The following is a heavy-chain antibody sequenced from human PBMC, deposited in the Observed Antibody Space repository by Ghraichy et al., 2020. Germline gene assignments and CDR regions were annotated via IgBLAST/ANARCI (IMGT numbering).Heavy chain of an antibody. V-gene: IGHV1-24*01. CDR2: FDPEDGET. CDR3: ATAGIRAVTAIRPFDY. D-gene: IGHD2-21*02. Sequence: AAVKVSCKVSGYTLTELSMHWVRQAPGKGLEWMGGFDPEDGETIYAQKFQGRVTMTEDTSTDTAYMELSSLRSEDTAVYYCATAGIRAVTAIRPFDYWGQGTLVTVSS. CDR1: GYTLTELS. J-gene: IGHJ4*02.